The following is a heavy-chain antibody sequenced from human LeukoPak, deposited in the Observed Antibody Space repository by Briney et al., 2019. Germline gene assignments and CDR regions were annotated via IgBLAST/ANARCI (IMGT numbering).Heavy chain of an antibody. J-gene: IGHJ4*02. D-gene: IGHD2-21*02. CDR2: ISGSGGST. V-gene: IGHV3-23*01. CDR1: GFSFSSYA. Sequence: GGSLRLSCAASGFSFSSYAMTWVRPAPGKGLEWVSSISGSGGSTHYADSGKGRFTISRDNSKNTLYLQMNSLRAEDTAVYYCARDAESDSVSIFDYWGQGTLVTVSS. CDR3: ARDAESDSVSIFDY.